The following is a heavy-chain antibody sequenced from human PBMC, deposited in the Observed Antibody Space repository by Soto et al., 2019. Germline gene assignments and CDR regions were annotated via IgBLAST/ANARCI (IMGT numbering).Heavy chain of an antibody. CDR2: ITPILGTA. CDR3: SRGLFDYDYGSDVCPFDI. Sequence: VASVKVSCKASGATFSTFNINWVRQAPGQGLEWMGGITPILGTANYAQKFQGRVQITADDSTSTVHMELSSLRSEDTAVYYCSRGLFDYDYGSDVCPFDIWGQGTQVTV. J-gene: IGHJ4*02. D-gene: IGHD2-21*01. V-gene: IGHV1-69*13. CDR1: GATFSTFN.